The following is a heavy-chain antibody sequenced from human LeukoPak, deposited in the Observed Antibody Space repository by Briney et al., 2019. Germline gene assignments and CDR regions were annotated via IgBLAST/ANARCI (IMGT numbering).Heavy chain of an antibody. CDR1: GGSISSYY. CDR3: ARDITNGIDN. CDR2: IYYSGST. D-gene: IGHD1-14*01. V-gene: IGHV4-59*01. J-gene: IGHJ4*02. Sequence: PSETLSLTCTVSGGSISSYYWSWIRQPPGKGLEWIGYIYYSGSTNYNPSLKSRVTISVDTSKNQFSRKLSSVTAADTAVYYCARDITNGIDNWGQGTLVTVSS.